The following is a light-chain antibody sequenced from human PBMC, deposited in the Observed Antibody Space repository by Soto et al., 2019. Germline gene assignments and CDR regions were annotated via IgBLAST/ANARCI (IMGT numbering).Light chain of an antibody. CDR3: QQRSHWPPYT. V-gene: IGKV3-11*01. CDR2: DAS. J-gene: IGKJ2*01. CDR1: QSVRGY. Sequence: EIVLTQSPGTLSLSAGERANLYCRASQSVRGYLAWFQHKPGQAPRLLIYDASNRAAGIPARFRGSGSGTDFTLTISSLEPEDSAIYYCQQRSHWPPYTFGQGTKLEIK.